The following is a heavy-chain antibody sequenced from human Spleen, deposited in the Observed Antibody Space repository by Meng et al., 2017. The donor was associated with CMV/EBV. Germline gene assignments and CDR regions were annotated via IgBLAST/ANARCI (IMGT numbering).Heavy chain of an antibody. D-gene: IGHD3-22*01. Sequence: GGSLRLSCAASGFTVRSNYMTWVRQAPGKGLEWVSVIHSGGSTYYADSVKGRFTISRDSSKNTLYLQMNSLRADDTAVYYCARGPKGIAMIVVVTADYWGQGTLVTVSS. CDR1: GFTVRSNY. CDR3: ARGPKGIAMIVVVTADY. CDR2: IHSGGST. J-gene: IGHJ4*02. V-gene: IGHV3-66*02.